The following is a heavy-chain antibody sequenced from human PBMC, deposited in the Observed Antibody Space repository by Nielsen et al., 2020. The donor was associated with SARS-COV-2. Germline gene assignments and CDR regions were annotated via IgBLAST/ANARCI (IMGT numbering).Heavy chain of an antibody. CDR1: GGSFSGYY. D-gene: IGHD3-10*01. J-gene: IGHJ4*02. V-gene: IGHV4-34*01. Sequence: SETLSLTCAVYGGSFSGYYWSWIRQPPGKGLEWIGEINHSGSTNYNPSLKSRVTISVDTSKNQFSLKLSSVTAADTAVYYCARVRGVRGYFDYWGQGTLVTVSS. CDR2: INHSGST. CDR3: ARVRGVRGYFDY.